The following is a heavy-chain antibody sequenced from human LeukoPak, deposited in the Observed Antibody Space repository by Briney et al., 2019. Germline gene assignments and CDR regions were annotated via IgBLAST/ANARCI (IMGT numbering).Heavy chain of an antibody. V-gene: IGHV4-39*07. CDR1: GGSISSGGYY. J-gene: IGHJ4*02. D-gene: IGHD6-6*01. Sequence: SETLSLTCTVSGGSISSGGYYWSWIRQPPGKGLEWIGEINHSGSTNYNPSLKSRVTISVDTSKNQFSLKLSSVTAADTAVYYCARGQGRWSSSSLWLEGRHEGEYYFDYWGQGTLVTVSS. CDR2: INHSGST. CDR3: ARGQGRWSSSSLWLEGRHEGEYYFDY.